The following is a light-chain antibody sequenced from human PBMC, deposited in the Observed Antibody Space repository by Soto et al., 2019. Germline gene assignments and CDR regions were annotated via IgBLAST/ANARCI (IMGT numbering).Light chain of an antibody. V-gene: IGKV3-20*01. CDR1: QTVSSSY. Sequence: EIVLTQSPGTLSLSPGERATLSCRASQTVSSSYLAWYRQKPGQAPRLLIYGASSRATGIPDRFSGSGSGTDFTLTISRLDPEDFAVYYCQQDGSSPLTFGGGTKVEIK. CDR2: GAS. J-gene: IGKJ4*01. CDR3: QQDGSSPLT.